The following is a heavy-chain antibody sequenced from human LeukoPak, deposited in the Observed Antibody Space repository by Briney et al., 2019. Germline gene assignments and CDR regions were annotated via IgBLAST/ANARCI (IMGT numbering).Heavy chain of an antibody. CDR3: ARAAPTVTFYFDY. J-gene: IGHJ4*02. D-gene: IGHD4-17*01. Sequence: GGSLRLSCAASGFSFSSYAMTWVRQAPGKGLEWVSAISDSGRNTFYADSVKGRFTISRDNSKNTLYLQMNSLRAEDTAVYYCARAAPTVTFYFDYWGQGTLVTVSS. V-gene: IGHV3-23*01. CDR1: GFSFSSYA. CDR2: ISDSGRNT.